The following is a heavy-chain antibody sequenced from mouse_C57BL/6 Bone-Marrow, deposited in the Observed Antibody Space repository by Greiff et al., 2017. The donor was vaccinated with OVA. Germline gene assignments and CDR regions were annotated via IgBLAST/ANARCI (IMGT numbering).Heavy chain of an antibody. D-gene: IGHD1-1*01. V-gene: IGHV5-16*01. J-gene: IGHJ2*01. Sequence: EVHLVESEGGLVQPGRSMKLSCTASGFTFSDYYMAWVRQVPEKGLEWVANINYDGSSTYYLDSLKSRFIISRDNAKNILYLQMSSLKSEDTATYYCARATYYYGSNFDYWGQGTTLTVSS. CDR1: GFTFSDYY. CDR3: ARATYYYGSNFDY. CDR2: INYDGSST.